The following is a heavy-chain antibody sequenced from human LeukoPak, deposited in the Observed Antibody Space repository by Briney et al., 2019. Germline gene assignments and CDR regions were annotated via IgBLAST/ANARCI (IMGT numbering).Heavy chain of an antibody. D-gene: IGHD1-26*01. CDR2: IYYSGST. V-gene: IGHV4-59*11. CDR1: GGSISTHY. J-gene: IGHJ4*02. CDR3: ARAGEIVGATSVDY. Sequence: PSETLSLTCTVSGGSISTHYWSWIRQPPGKGLEWIGYIYYSGSTKYNPSLRSRVTISVDTSKNQFSLKLSSVTAADTAMYYCARAGEIVGATSVDYWGQGTLVTVSS.